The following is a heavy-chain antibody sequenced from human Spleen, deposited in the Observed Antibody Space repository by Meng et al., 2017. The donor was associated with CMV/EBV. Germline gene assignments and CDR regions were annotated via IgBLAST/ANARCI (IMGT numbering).Heavy chain of an antibody. V-gene: IGHV4-61*01. CDR1: GGTVSNASHY. Sequence: CTVSGGTVSNASHYWTWIRQPPGKGLEWIGYIYYTGSTTYNPSLKSRVTISVDTSKNQFSLKVNSLTIADTAFYYCARGLSGSYPADWGQGTLVTVSS. D-gene: IGHD1-26*01. J-gene: IGHJ4*02. CDR3: ARGLSGSYPAD. CDR2: IYYTGST.